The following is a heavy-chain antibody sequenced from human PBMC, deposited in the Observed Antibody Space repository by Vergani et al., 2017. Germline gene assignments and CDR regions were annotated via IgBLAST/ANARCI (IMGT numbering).Heavy chain of an antibody. V-gene: IGHV3-7*01. CDR3: AREGVPRCCIVGAPDF. J-gene: IGHJ4*02. Sequence: EVQLVESGGDFVQPGGSLTLSCAASGFNVGHYWMSWVRQAPGKGLEWVANINEDGTEKYYLDSVKGRFTMSRDIAENSIYLEMNSLRVEDTAVYYCAREGVPRCCIVGAPDFWGQGTQVTVSS. CDR1: GFNVGHYW. CDR2: INEDGTEK. D-gene: IGHD1-26*01.